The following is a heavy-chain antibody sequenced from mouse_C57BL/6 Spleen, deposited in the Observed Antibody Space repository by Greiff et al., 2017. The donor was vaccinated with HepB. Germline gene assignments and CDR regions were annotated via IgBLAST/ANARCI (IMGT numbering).Heavy chain of an antibody. CDR2: INPNNGGT. Sequence: VQLQQSGPELVKPGASVKISCKASGYTFTDYYMNWVKQSHGKSLEWIGDINPNNGGTSYNQKFKGKATLTVDKSSSTAYMELRSLTSEDSAVYYCARPYYYGSSYDDYWGQGTTLTVSS. CDR1: GYTFTDYY. J-gene: IGHJ2*01. CDR3: ARPYYYGSSYDDY. V-gene: IGHV1-26*01. D-gene: IGHD1-1*01.